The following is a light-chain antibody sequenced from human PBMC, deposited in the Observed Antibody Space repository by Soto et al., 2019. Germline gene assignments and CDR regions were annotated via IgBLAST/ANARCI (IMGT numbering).Light chain of an antibody. CDR3: QQYNSYSWT. Sequence: EIVMTHSPATLSVSPWERATLSSRASQSVSNNLAWYQQKPGQAPRLLIYGASARVSGVPARFSGSGSGTEFTLTISSLQPDDFATYYCQQYNSYSWTFGQGTKVDIK. J-gene: IGKJ1*01. CDR1: QSVSNN. V-gene: IGKV3-15*01. CDR2: GAS.